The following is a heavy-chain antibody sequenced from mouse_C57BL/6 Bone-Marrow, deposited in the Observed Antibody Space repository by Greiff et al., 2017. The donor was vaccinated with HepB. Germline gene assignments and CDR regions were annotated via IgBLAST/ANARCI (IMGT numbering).Heavy chain of an antibody. V-gene: IGHV1-55*01. D-gene: IGHD1-1*01. Sequence: VQLQQPGAELVKPGASVKMSCKASGYTFTSYWITWVKQRPGQGLEWIGDIYPGSGSTNYNEKFKGKATLTVDTSSSTAYMQLSSLTSEDSAVYYCAREPYYYGSSPWYFDVWGTGTTVTVSS. CDR1: GYTFTSYW. CDR2: IYPGSGST. J-gene: IGHJ1*03. CDR3: AREPYYYGSSPWYFDV.